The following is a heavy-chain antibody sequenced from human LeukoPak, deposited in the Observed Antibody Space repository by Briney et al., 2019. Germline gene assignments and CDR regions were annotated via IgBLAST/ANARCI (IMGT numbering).Heavy chain of an antibody. J-gene: IGHJ4*02. CDR3: ARDRGYSTFDY. CDR2: MKEDGGEI. CDR1: AFTFSSYW. Sequence: GGSLRLSCEASAFTFSSYWMSWVRQAPGKGLEWVANMKEDGGEINYVDSVKGRFTISRDNAKNSLFPQMNSLRVEDTAVYYCARDRGYSTFDYWGQGTLVTVSS. D-gene: IGHD4-23*01. V-gene: IGHV3-7*01.